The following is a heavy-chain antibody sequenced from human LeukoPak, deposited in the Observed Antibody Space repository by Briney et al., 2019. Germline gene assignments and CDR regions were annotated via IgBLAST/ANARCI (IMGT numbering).Heavy chain of an antibody. CDR1: GFTFSSYS. J-gene: IGHJ4*02. CDR3: ARDGVRDGLYFDY. CDR2: ISSSSYI. Sequence: GGSLRLSCAASGFTFSSYSMNWVRQAPGKGLEWVSSISSSSYIYYADSVKGRFTISRDNAKNSLYLQMNSLRAEDTAVYYCARDGVRDGLYFDYWGQGTLVTVSS. D-gene: IGHD5-24*01. V-gene: IGHV3-21*01.